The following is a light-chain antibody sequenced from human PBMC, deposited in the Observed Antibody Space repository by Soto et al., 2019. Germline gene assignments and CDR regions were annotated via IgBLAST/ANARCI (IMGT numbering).Light chain of an antibody. CDR2: DAS. V-gene: IGKV1-5*01. CDR3: QQYNSYSAIT. J-gene: IGKJ5*01. CDR1: QSISTW. Sequence: DIHMPQSPSXLXXSXXXXXXXXFXXSQSISTWLAWYQQKPGKAPKVLIYDASSLESGVPSRFSGSGSGTEFTLTISSLQPDDFATYYCQQYNSYSAITFGQGTRLEI.